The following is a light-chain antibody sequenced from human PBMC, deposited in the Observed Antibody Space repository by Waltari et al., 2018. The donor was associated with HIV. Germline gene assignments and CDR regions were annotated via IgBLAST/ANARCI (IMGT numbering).Light chain of an antibody. J-gene: IGLJ2*01. CDR2: GNV. Sequence: QSVLTQPPSAFGSPGQRLTISCSGSSSNSGSNAVNWYQHLPGTAPPLLIFGNVHRPSAVPALFSGSKSGTSASLAISGLRSEDEGEYYCASWDDSLKVVVFGGGTKLTV. CDR3: ASWDDSLKVVV. CDR1: SSNSGSNA. V-gene: IGLV1-44*01.